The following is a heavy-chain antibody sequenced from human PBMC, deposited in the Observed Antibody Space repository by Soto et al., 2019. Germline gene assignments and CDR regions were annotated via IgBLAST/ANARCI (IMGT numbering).Heavy chain of an antibody. CDR3: ASDYPVAGTRYYYGMDV. CDR2: IIPIFGTA. Sequence: GASVKVSCKASGGTFSSYAISWVRQAPGQGLEWMGGIIPIFGTANYAQKFQGRVTITADESTSTAYMELSSLRSEDTAVYYCASDYPVAGTRYYYGMDVWGQGTTVTVSS. J-gene: IGHJ6*02. V-gene: IGHV1-69*13. D-gene: IGHD6-19*01. CDR1: GGTFSSYA.